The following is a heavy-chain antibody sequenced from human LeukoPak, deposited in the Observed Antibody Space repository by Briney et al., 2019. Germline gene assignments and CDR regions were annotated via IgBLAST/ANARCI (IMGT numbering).Heavy chain of an antibody. V-gene: IGHV3-23*01. D-gene: IGHD2-15*01. CDR1: GFSFSDYA. Sequence: GGSLRLSCTSSGFSFSDYAMNWVRQAPGKGLEWVSCIRGNSGMRFYSDSVRGRFIISRDNSKNTLYLQMDSLRVDDTAVYFCAKDQEDRGYPSSFDFWGQGTLVTVSS. J-gene: IGHJ4*02. CDR3: AKDQEDRGYPSSFDF. CDR2: IRGNSGMR.